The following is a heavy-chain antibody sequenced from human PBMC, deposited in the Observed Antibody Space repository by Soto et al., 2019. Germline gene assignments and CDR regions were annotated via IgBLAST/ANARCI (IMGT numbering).Heavy chain of an antibody. J-gene: IGHJ4*02. CDR2: IKPDGSDK. CDR3: VRDAGRVGDFDY. V-gene: IGHV3-7*01. D-gene: IGHD1-26*01. CDR1: SFTLSAYW. Sequence: EVRLVESGGGLVQPGGSLRLSCAASSFTLSAYWMAWFRQAPGKGLEWVANIKPDGSDKYYVDSVRGRFTISRDNARNSLYIQMNSLRAEDTAVYHCVRDAGRVGDFDYCCQGTLVTVSS.